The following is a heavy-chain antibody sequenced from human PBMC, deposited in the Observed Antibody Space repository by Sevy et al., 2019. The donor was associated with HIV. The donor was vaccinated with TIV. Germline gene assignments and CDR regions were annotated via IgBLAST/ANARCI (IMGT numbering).Heavy chain of an antibody. CDR1: GFTFSNYG. Sequence: GGSLRLSCAASGFTFSNYGMHWVRQAPGKGLEWVAVIWNDGSNKYYADSVKGRFTISRDNSKNTLYLQMNSLRVEDTAVYFCARGGDFNDRSAKMGFDYWGQGTLVTVSS. V-gene: IGHV3-33*01. J-gene: IGHJ4*02. CDR2: IWNDGSNK. D-gene: IGHD3-22*01. CDR3: ARGGDFNDRSAKMGFDY.